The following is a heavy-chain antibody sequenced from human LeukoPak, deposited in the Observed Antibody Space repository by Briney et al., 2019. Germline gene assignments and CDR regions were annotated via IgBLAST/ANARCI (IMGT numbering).Heavy chain of an antibody. Sequence: PSETLSLTCTVSGASISSDTYFWSWIRQPAGKGLEWIGRISSSGRTDYNPSLQSRVTISVDMTKNQLSMMLGSVTAADTAVYYCANGAGPPWFDPWGQGTLVAVSS. CDR3: ANGAGPPWFDP. CDR1: GASISSDTYF. V-gene: IGHV4-61*02. D-gene: IGHD6-19*01. CDR2: ISSSGRT. J-gene: IGHJ5*02.